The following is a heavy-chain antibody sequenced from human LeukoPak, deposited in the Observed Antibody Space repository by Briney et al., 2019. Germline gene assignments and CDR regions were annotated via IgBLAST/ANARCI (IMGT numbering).Heavy chain of an antibody. J-gene: IGHJ4*02. D-gene: IGHD6-13*01. CDR3: AREWRGSSSWPSNPPLDY. Sequence: GASVKVSCKASGYTFTSYGISWVRQAPGQGLEWMGWISAYNGNTNYAQKLQGRVTMTTDTSTSTAYMELRSLRSDDTAVYYCAREWRGSSSWPSNPPLDYWGQGTLVTVSS. CDR2: ISAYNGNT. V-gene: IGHV1-18*01. CDR1: GYTFTSYG.